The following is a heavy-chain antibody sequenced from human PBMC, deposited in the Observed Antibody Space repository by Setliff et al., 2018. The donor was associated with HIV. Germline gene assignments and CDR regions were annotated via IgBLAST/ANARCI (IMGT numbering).Heavy chain of an antibody. V-gene: IGHV4-59*01. CDR1: GASIPGYY. D-gene: IGHD2-2*01. CDR3: ARGGYSSKFYSWFDP. J-gene: IGHJ5*01. CDR2: IYFTGIT. Sequence: PSETLSLTCTVSGASIPGYYWSWIRQPPGNGLKYIGHIYFTGITNYNPSLQSRVTISIDTTNKQLFLRVRSVTAADTAVYYCARGGYSSKFYSWFDPWGQGTLVTVSS.